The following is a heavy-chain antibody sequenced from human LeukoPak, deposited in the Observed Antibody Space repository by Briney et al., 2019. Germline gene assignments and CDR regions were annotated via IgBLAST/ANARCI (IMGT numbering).Heavy chain of an antibody. Sequence: ASVKVSCKASGYSFTSYAMHWVRQAPGQRLEWMGWINAGNGNTKFSQKFQGRVTITRDTSASTAYMELSSLRSEDTAVDYCARGGVPGYYYDSSGYYYHYFDYWGQGTLVTVSS. CDR1: GYSFTSYA. V-gene: IGHV1-3*01. J-gene: IGHJ4*02. CDR2: INAGNGNT. D-gene: IGHD3-22*01. CDR3: ARGGVPGYYYDSSGYYYHYFDY.